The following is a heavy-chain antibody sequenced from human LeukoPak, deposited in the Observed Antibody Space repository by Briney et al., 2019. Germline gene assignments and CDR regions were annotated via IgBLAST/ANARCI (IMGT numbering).Heavy chain of an antibody. D-gene: IGHD3-9*01. CDR3: ARYFDWSPRRFDP. Sequence: SETLSLTCTVSGGSISSYYWSWIRQPPGKGLEWIGYIYYSGSTNDNPSLKSRVTISVDTSKNQFSLKLSSVTAADTAVYYCARYFDWSPRRFDPWGQGTLVTVSS. J-gene: IGHJ5*02. V-gene: IGHV4-59*01. CDR1: GGSISSYY. CDR2: IYYSGST.